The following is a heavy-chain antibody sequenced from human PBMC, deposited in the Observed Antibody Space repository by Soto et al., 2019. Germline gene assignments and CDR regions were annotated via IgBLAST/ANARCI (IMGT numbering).Heavy chain of an antibody. D-gene: IGHD3-9*01. CDR3: ARDPPDGDYFFDS. V-gene: IGHV3-30*03. J-gene: IGHJ4*02. Sequence: GGSLRLSCAASGFTFSRYGMHWVRQAPGKGLQWLAFISDDGDTEYYGDSLRGRFTISRDNSKNTLSLEMNTLTVEDTAVYYCARDPPDGDYFFDSWGQGILVTVSS. CDR1: GFTFSRYG. CDR2: ISDDGDTE.